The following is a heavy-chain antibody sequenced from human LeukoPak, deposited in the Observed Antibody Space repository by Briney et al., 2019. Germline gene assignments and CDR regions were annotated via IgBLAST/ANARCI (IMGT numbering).Heavy chain of an antibody. CDR2: FDPEDGET. D-gene: IGHD3-22*01. CDR3: APYYYDSSGYIHNWFDP. J-gene: IGHJ5*02. CDR1: GYTLTELS. V-gene: IGHV1-24*01. Sequence: ASVKVSCKVSGYTLTELSMHWVRQAPGKGLEWMGGFDPEDGETIYAQKFQGRVTMTEDTSTDTAYMELSSLRSEDTAVYYCAPYYYDSSGYIHNWFDPWGQGTLVTVSS.